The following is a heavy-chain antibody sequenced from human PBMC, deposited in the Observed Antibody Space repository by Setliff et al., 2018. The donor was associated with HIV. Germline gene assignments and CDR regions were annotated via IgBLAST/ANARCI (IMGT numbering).Heavy chain of an antibody. J-gene: IGHJ4*02. CDR2: IYHSGST. V-gene: IGHV4-38-2*01. Sequence: KASETLSLTCAVSGYSISSGYYWGWIRQPPGKGLEWIGSIYHSGSTYYNPSLKSRVTISVDTSKNQFSLKLSSVTAADTAVYYCARLEVWGDGYNFADYWGQGTLVTVSS. D-gene: IGHD5-12*01. CDR3: ARLEVWGDGYNFADY. CDR1: GYSISSGYY.